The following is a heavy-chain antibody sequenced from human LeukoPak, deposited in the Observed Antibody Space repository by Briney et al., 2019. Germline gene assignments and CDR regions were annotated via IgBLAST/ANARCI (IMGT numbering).Heavy chain of an antibody. CDR1: GFAVSSKY. CDR2: LYSSGPT. V-gene: IGHV3-66*01. D-gene: IGHD6-19*01. Sequence: GGSLRLSCAVSGFAVSSKYMSWVRQAPRKGLEWVAVLYSSGPTYYADSLKGRVTISRDDSKNTLSLQINGLRVEDTAVYYCAKGGMTSGWKGGVFDIWGQGTLVIVSS. J-gene: IGHJ3*02. CDR3: AKGGMTSGWKGGVFDI.